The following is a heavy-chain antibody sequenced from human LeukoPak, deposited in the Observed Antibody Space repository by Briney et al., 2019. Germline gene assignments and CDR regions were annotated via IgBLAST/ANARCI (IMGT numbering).Heavy chain of an antibody. V-gene: IGHV3-48*04. D-gene: IGHD2-2*02. J-gene: IGHJ6*02. CDR1: GFTFSSYS. CDR3: ARDGRVDYCSSTSCYNTYYYYGMDV. Sequence: GGSLRLSCAASGFTFSSYSMNWVRQAPGKGLEWVSYISSSGSTIYYADSVKGRFTISRDNAKNSLYLQMNSLRAEDTAVYYCARDGRVDYCSSTSCYNTYYYYGMDVWGQGTTVTVSS. CDR2: ISSSGSTI.